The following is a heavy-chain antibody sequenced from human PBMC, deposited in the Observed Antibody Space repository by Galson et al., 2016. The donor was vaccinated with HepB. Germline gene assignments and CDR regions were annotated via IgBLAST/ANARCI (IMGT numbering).Heavy chain of an antibody. D-gene: IGHD2-21*01. CDR2: INGDGSTT. CDR1: GITFSSKW. Sequence: SLRLSCAASGITFSSKWMHWVRQAPGKGLVWVSRINGDGSTTNYVDSVKGRFTISRDNAKNMLYLQMNGLRAEDTAVYYCARGVGVYLCYCMDVWGQGTTVTVSS. CDR3: ARGVGVYLCYCMDV. V-gene: IGHV3-74*01. J-gene: IGHJ6*02.